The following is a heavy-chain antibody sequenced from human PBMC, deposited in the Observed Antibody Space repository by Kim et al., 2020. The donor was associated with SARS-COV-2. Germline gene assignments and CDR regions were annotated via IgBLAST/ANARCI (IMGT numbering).Heavy chain of an antibody. Sequence: TEYADSVKGRFSISSDNSKNTLLLQMNSLRAEDTAVYYCASGALHFDYWGQGTLVTISS. V-gene: IGHV3-23*01. CDR2: T. J-gene: IGHJ4*02. D-gene: IGHD1-26*01. CDR3: ASGALHFDY.